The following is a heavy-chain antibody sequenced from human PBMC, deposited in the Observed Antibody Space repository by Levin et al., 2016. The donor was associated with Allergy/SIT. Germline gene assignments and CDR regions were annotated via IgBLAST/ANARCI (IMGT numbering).Heavy chain of an antibody. J-gene: IGHJ4*02. CDR3: ARHQGVFYNFDY. D-gene: IGHD6-13*01. CDR1: GLTFSNYA. V-gene: IGHV3-21*04. Sequence: GESLKISCAASGLTFSNYAMTWVRQAPGKGLEWVSAISSSSSFTNYADSVKGRFTISRDNAKNSLFLQMNSLRAEDTAVYYCARHQGVFYNFDYWGQGTLVTVSS. CDR2: ISSSSSFT.